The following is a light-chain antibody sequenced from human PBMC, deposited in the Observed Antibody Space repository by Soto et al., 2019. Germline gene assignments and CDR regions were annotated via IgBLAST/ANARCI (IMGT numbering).Light chain of an antibody. CDR2: GNS. Sequence: QSVLTQPPSVSGAQGQRVTISCTGSSSNIGAGYDVHWYQQLPGTAPKLLIYGNSNRPSGVPDRFSGSKSGTSASLAITGLQAEDEADYYCQSYDSSLSGNWVFGGGTKLTVL. CDR3: QSYDSSLSGNWV. CDR1: SSNIGAGYD. J-gene: IGLJ3*02. V-gene: IGLV1-40*01.